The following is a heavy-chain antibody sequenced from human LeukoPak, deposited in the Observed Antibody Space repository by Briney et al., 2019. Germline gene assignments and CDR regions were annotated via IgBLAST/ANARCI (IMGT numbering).Heavy chain of an antibody. CDR3: ARHRWLQPFDY. CDR1: GGSISSYY. Sequence: SETLSLTCTVPGGSISSYYWSWIRQPPGKGLEWIGYIYYSGSTNYNPSLKSRVTISVDTSKNQFSLKLSSVTAADTAVYYCARHRWLQPFDYWGQGTLVTVSS. V-gene: IGHV4-59*08. CDR2: IYYSGST. D-gene: IGHD5-24*01. J-gene: IGHJ4*02.